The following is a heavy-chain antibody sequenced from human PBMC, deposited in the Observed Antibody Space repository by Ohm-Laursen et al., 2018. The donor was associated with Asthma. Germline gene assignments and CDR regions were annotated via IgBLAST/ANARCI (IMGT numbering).Heavy chain of an antibody. J-gene: IGHJ4*02. V-gene: IGHV3-30-3*01. CDR3: ARDVMEWYLPAFDF. D-gene: IGHD3-3*01. CDR2: GGSYYDGGLK. Sequence: FLSLSCAASGFTFRSYAMHWVRQAPGKGLEWVAVGGSYYDGGLKYYADSVNGRFTVSRDDSKNTLYLQMNSLRPDDTAVYYCARDVMEWYLPAFDFWGQGTLVTVSS. CDR1: GFTFRSYA.